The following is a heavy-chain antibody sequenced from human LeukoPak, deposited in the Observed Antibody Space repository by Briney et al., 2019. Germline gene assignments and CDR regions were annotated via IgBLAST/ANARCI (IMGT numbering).Heavy chain of an antibody. CDR2: ISYDGSNE. V-gene: IGHV3-30-3*01. CDR1: GFTFSYYT. J-gene: IGHJ4*02. D-gene: IGHD3-22*01. Sequence: TGRSLRLSCAASGFTFSYYTMHWVRQAPGKGLEWVAVISYDGSNEYYADSVKGRFTISRDNSKNTLYLQMNSLRVEDTAVYYCARVLNYYDSSGYYFSYWGQGTLVIVSS. CDR3: ARVLNYYDSSGYYFSY.